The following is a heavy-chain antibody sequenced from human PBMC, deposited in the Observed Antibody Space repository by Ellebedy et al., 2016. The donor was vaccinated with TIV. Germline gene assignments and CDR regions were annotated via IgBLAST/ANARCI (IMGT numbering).Heavy chain of an antibody. D-gene: IGHD3-22*01. Sequence: GGSLRLXXAASGFTFSSYAMSWVRQAPGKGLEWVSAISGSGGSTYYADSVKGRFTISRDNSKNTLYLQMNSLRAEDTAVYYCARCYDSSDLPFYYGMDVWGQGTTVTVSS. CDR3: ARCYDSSDLPFYYGMDV. CDR2: ISGSGGST. CDR1: GFTFSSYA. J-gene: IGHJ6*02. V-gene: IGHV3-23*01.